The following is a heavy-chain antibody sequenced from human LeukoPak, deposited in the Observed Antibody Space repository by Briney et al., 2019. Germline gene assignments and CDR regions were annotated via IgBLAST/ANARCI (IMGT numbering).Heavy chain of an antibody. D-gene: IGHD2/OR15-2a*01. CDR3: ATSSEYLWYYFDY. Sequence: ASVKVSCKTSGYTFTGYYIHWVRQAPGQGLEWMGWINPNSGDTNYAQKFQGRVTITADESTSTAYMELSSLRSEDTAVYYCATSSEYLWYYFDYWGQGTLVTVSS. CDR1: GYTFTGYY. CDR2: INPNSGDT. J-gene: IGHJ4*02. V-gene: IGHV1-2*02.